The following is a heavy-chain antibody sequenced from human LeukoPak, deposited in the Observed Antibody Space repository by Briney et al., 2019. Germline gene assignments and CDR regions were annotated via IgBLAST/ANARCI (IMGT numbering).Heavy chain of an antibody. CDR2: FDPEDGET. CDR1: GYTLTELS. Sequence: ASVKVSCKVSGYTLTELSMHWVRQAPGKGLEWMGGFDPEDGETIYAQKFQGRVTMTEDTSTDTAYMELSSLRSEDTAVYYCATAEGSSYGMDVWGQGTTVTVSS. J-gene: IGHJ6*02. V-gene: IGHV1-24*01. CDR3: ATAEGSSYGMDV. D-gene: IGHD3-10*01.